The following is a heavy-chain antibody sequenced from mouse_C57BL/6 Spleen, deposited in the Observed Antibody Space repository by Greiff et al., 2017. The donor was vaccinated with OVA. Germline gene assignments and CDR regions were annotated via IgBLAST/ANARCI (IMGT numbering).Heavy chain of an antibody. Sequence: QVQLQQSGAELVRPGASVTLSCKATGYTFTDYEMHWVKQTPVHGLEWIGAIDPETGGTAYNQKFKGKAILTADKSSSTAYMELRSLTSEDSAVYYCTRIYYYGSSYLRYFDVWGTGTTVTVSS. CDR3: TRIYYYGSSYLRYFDV. CDR2: IDPETGGT. CDR1: GYTFTDYE. J-gene: IGHJ1*03. V-gene: IGHV1-15*01. D-gene: IGHD1-1*01.